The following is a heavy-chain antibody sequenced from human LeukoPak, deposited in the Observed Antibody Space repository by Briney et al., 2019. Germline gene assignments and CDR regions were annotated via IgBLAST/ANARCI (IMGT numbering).Heavy chain of an antibody. CDR2: ISSSGSTI. CDR3: ARDDPSAATTFDI. V-gene: IGHV3-11*04. Sequence: GGSLRLSCASSGFTFSDYYMNWIRQAPGKGLKWVSYISSSGSTIYYADSVKGRFTISRDNAKNSLYLQMNSLRAEDTAVYFCARDDPSAATTFDIWGQGTMVTVSS. CDR1: GFTFSDYY. D-gene: IGHD2-15*01. J-gene: IGHJ3*02.